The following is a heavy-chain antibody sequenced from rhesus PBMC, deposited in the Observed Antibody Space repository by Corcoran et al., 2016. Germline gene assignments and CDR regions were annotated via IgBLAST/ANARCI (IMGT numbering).Heavy chain of an antibody. CDR1: GFSLSTSGMG. CDR3: ARGNYGTPYY. V-gene: IGHV2S1*01. Sequence: QVTLKESGPALVKPTQTLTLTCTFSGFSLSTSGMGVGWIRQPPGKALEWLASIYWDADKYYSPSLKSRRTISKDTSKNQVGLTRTNMDPVDTATDYGARGNYGTPYYWGQGVLVTVSS. CDR2: IYWDADK. D-gene: IGHD1-26*01. J-gene: IGHJ4*01.